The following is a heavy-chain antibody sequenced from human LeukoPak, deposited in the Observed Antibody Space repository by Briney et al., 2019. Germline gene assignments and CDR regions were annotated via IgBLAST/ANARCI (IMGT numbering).Heavy chain of an antibody. CDR2: IYYSGST. D-gene: IGHD3-3*01. CDR1: GGSISSGDYY. V-gene: IGHV4-30-4*08. CDR3: ARVCDFWSWGFDP. Sequence: PSQTLSLTCTVSGGSISSGDYYWSWIRQPPGKGLEWIGYIYYSGSTYYNPSLKSRVTISVDTSKNQSSLKLSSVTAADTAVYYCARVCDFWSWGFDPWGQGTLVTVSS. J-gene: IGHJ5*02.